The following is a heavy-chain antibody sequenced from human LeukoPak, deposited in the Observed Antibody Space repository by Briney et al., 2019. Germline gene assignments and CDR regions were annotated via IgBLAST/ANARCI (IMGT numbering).Heavy chain of an antibody. Sequence: ASVKVSCKASGYTFTSYDINWVRQATGQGLEWMGWMNPNSGNTGYAQKFQGRVTMTRNTSISTAYMELSSLRSEDTAVYYCARGGSDFWSGYYTHRFEDYYMDVWGKGTTVTVSS. D-gene: IGHD3-3*01. CDR2: MNPNSGNT. CDR3: ARGGSDFWSGYYTHRFEDYYMDV. CDR1: GYTFTSYD. J-gene: IGHJ6*03. V-gene: IGHV1-8*01.